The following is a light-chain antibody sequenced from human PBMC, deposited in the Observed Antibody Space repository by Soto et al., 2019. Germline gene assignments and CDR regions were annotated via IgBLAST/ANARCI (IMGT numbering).Light chain of an antibody. CDR3: AAWDYSLNAVV. CDR2: SNN. CDR1: SSNIGSNT. J-gene: IGLJ2*01. V-gene: IGLV1-44*01. Sequence: QPVLTQPPSASGTPGQRVTISCSGSSSNIGSNTVNWYQQLPGTAPKLLIYSNNQWPSGVPDRFSGSKSGTSASLAISGLQSEDEADYYCAAWDYSLNAVVFGGGTKLTVL.